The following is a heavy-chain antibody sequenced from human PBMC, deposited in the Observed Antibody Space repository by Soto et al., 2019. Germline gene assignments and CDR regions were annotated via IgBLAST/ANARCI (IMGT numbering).Heavy chain of an antibody. V-gene: IGHV1-46*01. Sequence: ASVKVSCKASGYTFTSYYMHWVRQAPGQGLEWMGIINPSGGSTSYAQKFQGRVTMTRDTSTSAVYMELSSLRSEDTAVYYCARVPSGDYEIDTWGQDTLVTVSA. CDR2: INPSGGST. D-gene: IGHD4-17*01. J-gene: IGHJ5*02. CDR1: GYTFTSYY. CDR3: ARVPSGDYEIDT.